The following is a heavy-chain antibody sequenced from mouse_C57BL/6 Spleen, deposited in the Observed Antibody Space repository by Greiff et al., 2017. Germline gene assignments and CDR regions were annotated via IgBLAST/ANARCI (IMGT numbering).Heavy chain of an antibody. Sequence: EAGGGLVQPKGSLKLSCAASGFSFNTYAMNWVRQAPGKGLEWVARIRSKSNNYATYYADSVKDRFTISRDDSESMLYLQMNNLKTEDTAMYYCVGSNYVGYAMDYWGQGTSVTVSS. CDR2: IRSKSNNYAT. CDR3: VGSNYVGYAMDY. V-gene: IGHV10-1*01. D-gene: IGHD2-5*01. J-gene: IGHJ4*01. CDR1: GFSFNTYA.